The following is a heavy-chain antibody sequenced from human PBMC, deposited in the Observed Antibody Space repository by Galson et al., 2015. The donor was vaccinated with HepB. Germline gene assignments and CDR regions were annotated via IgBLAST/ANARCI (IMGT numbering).Heavy chain of an antibody. Sequence: SLRLSCAASGFTFSSYGMHWVRQAPGKGLEWVAVISYDGSNKYYADSVKGRFTISRDNSKNTLYLQMNSLRAEDTAVYYCHLSADPGGATFDAFDIWGQGTMVTVSS. CDR1: GFTFSSYG. D-gene: IGHD1-26*01. CDR2: ISYDGSNK. CDR3: HLSADPGGATFDAFDI. V-gene: IGHV3-30*03. J-gene: IGHJ3*02.